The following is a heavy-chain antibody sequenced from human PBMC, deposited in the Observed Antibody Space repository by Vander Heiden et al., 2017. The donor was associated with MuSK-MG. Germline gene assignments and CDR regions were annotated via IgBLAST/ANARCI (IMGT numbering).Heavy chain of an antibody. CDR3: ARDHGVGAAAGFDL. Sequence: QVQLVEPGGGVVQPGWSLRLPCAASGFPFGVYAMHAFPQAPGKGLEWVAIRSFDSSNIQYATSVAGWFTISRNNSKNTLSFQMNSLGADATALYFCARDHGVGAAAGFDLWGQGTLVTVSS. CDR2: RSFDSSNI. CDR1: GFPFGVYA. V-gene: IGHV3-30*14. D-gene: IGHD6-13*01. J-gene: IGHJ4*02.